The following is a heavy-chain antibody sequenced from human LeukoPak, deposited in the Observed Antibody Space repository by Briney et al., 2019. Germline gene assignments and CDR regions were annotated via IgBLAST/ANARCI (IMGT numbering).Heavy chain of an antibody. CDR3: ARPYSTGWYPFDY. CDR2: IYPGDSDT. J-gene: IGHJ4*02. V-gene: IGHV5-51*01. D-gene: IGHD6-19*01. Sequence: GESLKISCKVSGYSFTSYWIGWVRRMPGKGLEWMGIIYPGDSDTRYSPSFQGQVTISADKSGSTTYLQWSTLKASDTAMYYCARPYSTGWYPFDYWGQGTLVTVSS. CDR1: GYSFTSYW.